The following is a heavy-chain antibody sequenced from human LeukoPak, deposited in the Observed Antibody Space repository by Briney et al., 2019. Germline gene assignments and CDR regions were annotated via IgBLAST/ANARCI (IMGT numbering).Heavy chain of an antibody. Sequence: GESLKISCKGSGHSFTSYWISWVRPMPGKGLEWTGRIDPSDSYTNYSPSFQGHVTISADKSISTAYLQWSSLTASDTAMYYCARTSWFGVDSWGQGTLVTVSS. J-gene: IGHJ4*02. V-gene: IGHV5-10-1*01. CDR2: IDPSDSYT. D-gene: IGHD3-10*01. CDR3: ARTSWFGVDS. CDR1: GHSFTSYW.